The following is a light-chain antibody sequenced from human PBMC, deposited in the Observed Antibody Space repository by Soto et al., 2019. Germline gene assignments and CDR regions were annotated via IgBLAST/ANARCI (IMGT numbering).Light chain of an antibody. Sequence: QSALTQPASVSGSPGQSITISCTGTSSDVGAYNYVSWYQQHPGKAPKLMIYEVSNRPSGVSNRFSGSKSGNTASLTISGLQAEDEADYYCSSYTSSSTYAFATGTKVTVL. J-gene: IGLJ1*01. V-gene: IGLV2-14*01. CDR1: SSDVGAYNY. CDR3: SSYTSSSTYA. CDR2: EVS.